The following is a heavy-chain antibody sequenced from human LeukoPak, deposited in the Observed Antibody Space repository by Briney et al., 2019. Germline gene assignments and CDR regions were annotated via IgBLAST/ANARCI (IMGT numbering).Heavy chain of an antibody. J-gene: IGHJ4*02. CDR3: SGHGSSSY. V-gene: IGHV3-23*01. Sequence: GGSLRLSCAASGFTVYNNGLSWFRQAPGKGLEWVSDISGGGNTYYAESVKGRFTISRDNSKNTLYLQMNSLRAEDTALYYASGHGSSSYWGLGTLVAVSS. CDR2: ISGGGNT. CDR1: GFTVYNNG. D-gene: IGHD6-13*01.